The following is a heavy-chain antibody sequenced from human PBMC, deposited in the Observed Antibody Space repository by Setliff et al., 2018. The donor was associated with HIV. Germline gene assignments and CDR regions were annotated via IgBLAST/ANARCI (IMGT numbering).Heavy chain of an antibody. CDR3: ARQVGSQYSYWAYYFDS. D-gene: IGHD5-18*01. V-gene: IGHV4-38-2*01. J-gene: IGHJ4*02. Sequence: SETLSLTCAVSGDSISGGYYWAWIRQAPGKGLEWVGSVSHRGTTYYKSSLKSRVTIAADTPKNQVSLNLRAVTAADTAVYYCARQVGSQYSYWAYYFDSWGQGALVTVSS. CDR1: GDSISGGYY. CDR2: VSHRGTT.